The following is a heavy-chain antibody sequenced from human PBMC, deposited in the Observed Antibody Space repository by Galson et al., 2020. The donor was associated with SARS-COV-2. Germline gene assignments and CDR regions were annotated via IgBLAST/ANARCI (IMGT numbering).Heavy chain of an antibody. D-gene: IGHD6-19*01. CDR2: ISSDGTKI. CDR3: ARDHSGWYHDY. Sequence: CAASGFTFSSNGMNWVRQAPGKGLEWVAYISSDGTKIHYADSVKGRFTISRDNAKNSLYLQMNSLRAEDTAVYSCARDHSGWYHDYWGQGTLVTVSS. CDR1: GFTFSSNG. V-gene: IGHV3-48*03. J-gene: IGHJ4*02.